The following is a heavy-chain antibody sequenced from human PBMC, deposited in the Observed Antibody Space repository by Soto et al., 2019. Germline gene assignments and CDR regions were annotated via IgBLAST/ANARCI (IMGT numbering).Heavy chain of an antibody. V-gene: IGHV3-7*01. CDR1: GFTFSTYW. CDR2: IKEDGSDK. Sequence: PSGSLKLSCAASGFTFSTYWRSWVRRAPGKGLEWVANIKEDGSDKYYVDSVKCRFTISRDNAKYSLYLQLNSLRAEDTAVYYCAREVPAGILDYWGQGTLVTVSS. CDR3: AREVPAGILDY. J-gene: IGHJ4*02. D-gene: IGHD2-2*01.